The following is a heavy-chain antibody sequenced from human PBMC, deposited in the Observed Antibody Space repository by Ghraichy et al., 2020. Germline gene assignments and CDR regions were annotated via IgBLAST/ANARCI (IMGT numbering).Heavy chain of an antibody. Sequence: SCAASGFSFNSYWMSWVRQAPGKGLEWVANIKQDGSQKYYVDSVEGRFTISRDNAKKSLYLQMNSLTVEDTAVYFCARDGSAGDSSPETYFYYYFGMEVWGQGTTVTVSS. CDR3: ARDGSAGDSSPETYFYYYFGMEV. CDR1: GFSFNSYW. J-gene: IGHJ6*02. CDR2: IKQDGSQK. V-gene: IGHV3-7*01. D-gene: IGHD4-17*01.